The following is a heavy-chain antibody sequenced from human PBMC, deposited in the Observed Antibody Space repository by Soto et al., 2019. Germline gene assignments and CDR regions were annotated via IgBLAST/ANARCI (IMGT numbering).Heavy chain of an antibody. D-gene: IGHD3-16*02. J-gene: IGHJ4*02. CDR3: ARDQIRLGELSLFGFDY. CDR2: IIPIFGTA. CDR1: GGTFSSYA. Sequence: SVKVSCKASGGTFSSYAISWVRQAPGQGLEWMGGIIPIFGTANYAQKFQGRVTITADESTSTAYMELSSLRSEDTAVYYCARDQIRLGELSLFGFDYWGQGTLVPVSS. V-gene: IGHV1-69*13.